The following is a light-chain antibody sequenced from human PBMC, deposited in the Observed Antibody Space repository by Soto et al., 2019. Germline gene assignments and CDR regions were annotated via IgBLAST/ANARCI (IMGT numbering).Light chain of an antibody. CDR1: SSNIGAGYE. V-gene: IGLV1-40*01. Sequence: QSVLTQPPSVSEAPGQRVTISCTGSSSNIGAGYEAHWYQQVPGTAPKLLIYENNNRPSGVPHRFSGSKSGTSASLAITGLQAEDEAEYYCPSHDSSLSGYVFGTGTKLTVL. J-gene: IGLJ1*01. CDR3: PSHDSSLSGYV. CDR2: ENN.